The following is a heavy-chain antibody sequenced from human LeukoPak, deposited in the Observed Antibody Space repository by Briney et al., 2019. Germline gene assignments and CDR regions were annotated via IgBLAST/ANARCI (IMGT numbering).Heavy chain of an antibody. CDR3: ARDQTYYVSSGCYYVTYLQH. V-gene: IGHV4-4*07. CDR1: GASISSSY. CDR2: MSSGGST. D-gene: IGHD3-22*01. Sequence: NASETLSLTCTVSGASISSSYCTWIRQSAGEGLEWIGRMSSGGSTTYNPSFKGRVTMSLDTSKRQFSLNLSSVTAADTAVYYCARDQTYYVSSGCYYVTYLQHWGPGILVTVSS. J-gene: IGHJ1*01.